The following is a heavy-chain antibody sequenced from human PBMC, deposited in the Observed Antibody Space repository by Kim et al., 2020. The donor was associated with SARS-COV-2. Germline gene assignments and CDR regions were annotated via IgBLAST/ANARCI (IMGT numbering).Heavy chain of an antibody. J-gene: IGHJ4*01. CDR2: INHSGST. Sequence: SETLSLTCAVYGGSFSGYYWSWIRQPPGKGLEWIGEINHSGSTNYNPSLKSRVTISVDTSKNQFSLKLSSVTAADTAVYYCASGGVRVGYMAVAAYYFD. CDR3: ASGGVRVGYMAVAAYYFD. V-gene: IGHV4-34*01. CDR1: GGSFSGYY. D-gene: IGHD6-19*01.